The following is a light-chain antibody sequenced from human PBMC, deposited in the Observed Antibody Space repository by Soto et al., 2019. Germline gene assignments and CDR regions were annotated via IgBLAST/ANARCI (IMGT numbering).Light chain of an antibody. Sequence: QSVLTQPASVSGSPGQSITISCTGTSSDVGAYNLVSWYQHLPDKAHKLIISEVTNRPSGVSDRFSGSKSGNTASLTISGLQAEDEADYYCASLTTTNFVFGSGTKLTVL. J-gene: IGLJ1*01. V-gene: IGLV2-14*01. CDR3: ASLTTTNFV. CDR1: SSDVGAYNL. CDR2: EVT.